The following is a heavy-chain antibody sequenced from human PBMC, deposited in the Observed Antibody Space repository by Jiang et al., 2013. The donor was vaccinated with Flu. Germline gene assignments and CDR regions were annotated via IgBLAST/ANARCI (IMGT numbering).Heavy chain of an antibody. Sequence: GTFSSYAISWVRQAPGQGLEWMGGIIPIFGIANYAQKFQGRVTITADESTSTAYMELSSLRSEDTAVYYCARELSTKTYYYDSSGLLGSWFDPWGQGTLVTVSS. CDR2: IIPIFGIA. CDR1: GTFSSYA. CDR3: ARELSTKTYYYDSSGLLGSWFDP. V-gene: IGHV1-69*01. J-gene: IGHJ5*02. D-gene: IGHD3-22*01.